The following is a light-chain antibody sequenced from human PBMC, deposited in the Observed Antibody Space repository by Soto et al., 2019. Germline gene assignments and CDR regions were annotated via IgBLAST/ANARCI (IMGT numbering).Light chain of an antibody. J-gene: IGKJ1*01. CDR1: QSVSSN. Sequence: IVITQSPATLSVSPGERATLSCTASQSVSSNLAWYQQKPGQAPRLLIYAASTRATGIPARFSGSGSETEFTLTISSLQSEDFAVYYCQQYNNWPPWTFGQGTKVDIK. V-gene: IGKV3-15*01. CDR3: QQYNNWPPWT. CDR2: AAS.